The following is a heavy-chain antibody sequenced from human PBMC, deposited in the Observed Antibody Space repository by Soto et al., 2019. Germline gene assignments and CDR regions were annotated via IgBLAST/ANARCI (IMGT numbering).Heavy chain of an antibody. J-gene: IGHJ4*02. CDR2: ISAGGSNT. CDR1: GFSFSNYV. V-gene: IGHV3-23*01. CDR3: AKEYSTSFDY. Sequence: GGSLRLSCAASGFSFSNYVMNWVRQAPGKGLEWVSAISAGGSNTNYADSVKGRFTISSDNSKNTLYLQMNGLRADDTAVYYCAKEYSTSFDYWGQGTPVTVSS. D-gene: IGHD6-6*01.